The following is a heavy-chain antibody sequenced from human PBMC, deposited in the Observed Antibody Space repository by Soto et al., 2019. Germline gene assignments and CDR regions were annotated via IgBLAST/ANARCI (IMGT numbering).Heavy chain of an antibody. J-gene: IGHJ4*02. CDR3: AKDRREGYCTNGVCYNFDY. CDR1: GFTFDDYA. CDR2: ISWNSGSI. D-gene: IGHD2-8*01. V-gene: IGHV3-9*01. Sequence: EVQLVESGGGLVQPGRSLRLSCAASGFTFDDYAMHWVRQAPGKGLEWVSGISWNSGSIGYADSVKGRFTISRDNAKNSLYLQMNSLRAEDTALYYCAKDRREGYCTNGVCYNFDYWGQGTLATVSS.